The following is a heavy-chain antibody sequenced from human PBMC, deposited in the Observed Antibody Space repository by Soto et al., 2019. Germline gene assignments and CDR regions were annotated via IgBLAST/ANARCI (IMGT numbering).Heavy chain of an antibody. CDR2: IWNDGSNK. J-gene: IGHJ6*02. CDR3: ARIRIIVHPNLERNGMDV. CDR1: GFTLSSNG. Sequence: QVQLVESGGGVIQPESSLRLSCSASGFTLSSNGMHWVRQAPGKGLEWVAIIWNDGSNKNYASSVKGRFTISKDGSKNTLYLYMISLRDEDTVVYYSARIRIIVHPNLERNGMDVWGRGTTVTVSS. V-gene: IGHV3-33*01. D-gene: IGHD2-8*01.